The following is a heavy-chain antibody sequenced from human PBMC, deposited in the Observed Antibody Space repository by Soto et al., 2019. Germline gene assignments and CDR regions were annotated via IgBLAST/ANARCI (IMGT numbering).Heavy chain of an antibody. J-gene: IGHJ4*02. CDR2: ISSTTNYI. CDR1: GFTFTRYS. Sequence: GGSLRLSCAASGFTFTRYSMNWVRQAPGKGLEWVSSISSTTNYIYYGDSMKGRFTISRDNGKNSLYLEIHSLRAEDTAVYYCARESEDLTSKFDSWGQGAIVTLS. CDR3: ARESEDLTSKFDS. V-gene: IGHV3-21*06.